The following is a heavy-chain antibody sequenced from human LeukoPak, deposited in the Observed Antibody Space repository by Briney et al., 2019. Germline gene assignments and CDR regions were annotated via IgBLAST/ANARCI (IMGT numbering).Heavy chain of an antibody. Sequence: GGSLRLSCAASRFTSSRDWTHWVRQAPGKGLVWVSRISDDGSITTYADSVQSPFTISRDTAKSTVFLHMNRLRVQDTAVYFTVRRYYEYKVYDRHLDFWGQGILVSVCS. CDR3: VRRYYEYKVYDRHLDF. J-gene: IGHJ4*02. D-gene: IGHD3-22*01. CDR2: ISDDGSIT. CDR1: RFTSSRDW. V-gene: IGHV3-74*03.